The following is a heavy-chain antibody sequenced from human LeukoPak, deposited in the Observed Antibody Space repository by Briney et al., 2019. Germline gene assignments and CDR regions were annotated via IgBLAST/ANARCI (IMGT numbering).Heavy chain of an antibody. J-gene: IGHJ4*02. CDR3: AKVPIVGATIGYFDF. V-gene: IGHV3-30*18. D-gene: IGHD1-26*01. Sequence: GGSLRLSCAASGFAFSSDGMHWVRQAPGKGLEWVAVISYDGSNKYYADSVKGRFTISRDNSKNTLYLQMNSLRAEDTAVYFCAKVPIVGATIGYFDFWGQGTLVTVSS. CDR1: GFAFSSDG. CDR2: ISYDGSNK.